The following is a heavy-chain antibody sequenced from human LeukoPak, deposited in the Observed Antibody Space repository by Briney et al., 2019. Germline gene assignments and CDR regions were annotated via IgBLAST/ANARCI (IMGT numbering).Heavy chain of an antibody. CDR3: ARAHLVVVVAATPNGWFDP. V-gene: IGHV4-59*12. J-gene: IGHJ5*02. CDR1: GGSISSYN. Sequence: PSDTLSLTCTVSGGSISSYNWSWMRQPPGKGLEWMGYIYYSGSTYFNPSLKSRVTVSVDTSRNQFSLKLSSVTAADTAVYYCARAHLVVVVAATPNGWFDPWGQGTLVTVSS. D-gene: IGHD2-15*01. CDR2: IYYSGST.